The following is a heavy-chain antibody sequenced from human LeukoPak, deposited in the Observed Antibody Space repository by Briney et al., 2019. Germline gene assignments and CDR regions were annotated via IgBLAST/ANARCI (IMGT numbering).Heavy chain of an antibody. CDR2: VKSRKDGGTI. CDR1: GFSFNNAW. V-gene: IGHV3-15*01. J-gene: IGHJ4*02. Sequence: GSLRLSCAASGFSFNNAWMSWVRQGPRKGLEWVGRVKSRKDGGTIEYAAPVKGRFTISRDDSENTLYLQMNSLTPEDTAVYYCATDRERWQLSYGEWGQGTLVTVSS. D-gene: IGHD4-23*01. CDR3: ATDRERWQLSYGE.